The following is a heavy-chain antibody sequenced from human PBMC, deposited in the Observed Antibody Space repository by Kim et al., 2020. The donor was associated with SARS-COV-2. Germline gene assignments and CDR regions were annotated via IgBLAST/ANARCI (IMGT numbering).Heavy chain of an antibody. CDR2: IYYSGST. CDR3: ARAGFLEWLSPSYWYFDL. CDR1: GGSISSYY. J-gene: IGHJ2*01. D-gene: IGHD3-3*01. V-gene: IGHV4-59*01. Sequence: PETLSLTCTVSGGSISSYYWSWIRQPPGKGLEWIGYIYYSGSTNYNPSLKSRVTISVDTSKNQFSLKLSSVTAADTAVYYCARAGFLEWLSPSYWYFDLWGRGTLVTVSS.